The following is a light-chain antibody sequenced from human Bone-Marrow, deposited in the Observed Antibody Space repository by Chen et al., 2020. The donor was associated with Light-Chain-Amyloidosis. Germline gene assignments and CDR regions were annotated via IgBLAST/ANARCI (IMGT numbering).Light chain of an antibody. J-gene: IGKJ4*01. Sequence: EVVMTQSPATLSVSPGETATLSCRASERVHTNLAWYQQKPGQAPRLLIYGPVTKAAGIPARFSGSGSRTDFTLTIISLQSEDFAIYYCQQYNIWPLAFGGGTKVEIK. V-gene: IGKV3-15*01. CDR3: QQYNIWPLA. CDR1: ERVHTN. CDR2: GPV.